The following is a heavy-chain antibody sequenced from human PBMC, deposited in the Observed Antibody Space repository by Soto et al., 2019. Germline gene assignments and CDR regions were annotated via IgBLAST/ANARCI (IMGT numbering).Heavy chain of an antibody. Sequence: SETLSLTCAVYGGSFSGYYWSWIRQPPGKGLEWIGEINHSGSTNYNPSLKSRVTISVDTSKNQFSLKLSSVTAADTAVYYCARGPLLGAYYYYYYGMDVWAKGPRSPS. J-gene: IGHJ6*02. CDR2: INHSGST. V-gene: IGHV4-34*01. CDR3: ARGPLLGAYYYYYYGMDV. CDR1: GGSFSGYY. D-gene: IGHD2-15*01.